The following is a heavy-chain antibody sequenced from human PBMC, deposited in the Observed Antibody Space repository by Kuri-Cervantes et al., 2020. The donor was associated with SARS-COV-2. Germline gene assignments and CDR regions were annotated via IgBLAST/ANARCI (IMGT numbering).Heavy chain of an antibody. J-gene: IGHJ4*02. CDR1: GGSISSSSYY. CDR3: AREDLSVVVPAAFFDY. V-gene: IGHV4-39*07. CDR2: IYYSGST. Sequence: ESLKISCTVSGGSISSSSYYWGRIRQPPGKGLEWIGSIYYSGSTYYNPSLKSRVTISVDTSKNQFSLKLSSVTAADTAVYYCAREDLSVVVPAAFFDYWGQGTPVTVSS. D-gene: IGHD2-2*01.